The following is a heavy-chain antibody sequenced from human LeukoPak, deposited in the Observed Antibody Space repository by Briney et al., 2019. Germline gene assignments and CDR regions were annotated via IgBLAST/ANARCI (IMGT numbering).Heavy chain of an antibody. V-gene: IGHV3-74*01. CDR1: GFTFSSYW. Sequence: PGGSLRLSCAASGFTFSSYWMHWVRQAPGKGLVWVSRINSDGSSTSYADSVKGRFTISRDNAKNTLYLQMNSLRAEDTAVYYCARGPTWGYDPFDYWGQGTLVTVSS. J-gene: IGHJ4*02. CDR3: ARGPTWGYDPFDY. CDR2: INSDGSST. D-gene: IGHD7-27*01.